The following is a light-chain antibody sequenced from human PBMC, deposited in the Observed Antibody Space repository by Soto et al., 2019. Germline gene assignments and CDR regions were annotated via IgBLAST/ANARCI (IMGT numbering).Light chain of an antibody. CDR1: QNVHSY. V-gene: IGKV3-11*01. Sequence: EIVLTQSPATLSLSPGKRATLSCRASQNVHSYLAWYQQKPDQAPRLLIYDASNRATGIPVRFSGSGSGTDFTLTISSLEPEDFAVYYCQQRSVWPVTFGGGTKVEIE. J-gene: IGKJ4*01. CDR2: DAS. CDR3: QQRSVWPVT.